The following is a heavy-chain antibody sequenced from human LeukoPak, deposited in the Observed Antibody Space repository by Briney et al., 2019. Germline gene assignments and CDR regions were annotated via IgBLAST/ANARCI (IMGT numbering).Heavy chain of an antibody. D-gene: IGHD6-13*01. V-gene: IGHV3-30*18. Sequence: GGSLRLSCAASGFTFSSYGMHWVRQAPGKGLEWVAVISYDGSNKYYADSVKGRFTISRDNSKNTLYLQMNSLRAEDTAVYYCANEMESGAAADYWGQGTLVTVSS. CDR3: ANEMESGAAADY. CDR2: ISYDGSNK. CDR1: GFTFSSYG. J-gene: IGHJ4*02.